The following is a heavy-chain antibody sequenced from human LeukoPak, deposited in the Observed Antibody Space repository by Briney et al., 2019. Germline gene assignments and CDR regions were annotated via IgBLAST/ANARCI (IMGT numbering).Heavy chain of an antibody. J-gene: IGHJ4*02. D-gene: IGHD5-18*01. CDR3: ARVPHISYGLCYFDC. CDR1: GGSVSSSNHH. V-gene: IGHV4-61*01. CDR2: IYYSGST. Sequence: SETLSLTCNVSGGSVSSSNHHWAWIRQSPGMGLEWIGYIYYSGSTNYNPSLKSRVTISVDTSKNQFSLKLSSVTAADTAVYYCARVPHISYGLCYFDCWGQGTLVTVSS.